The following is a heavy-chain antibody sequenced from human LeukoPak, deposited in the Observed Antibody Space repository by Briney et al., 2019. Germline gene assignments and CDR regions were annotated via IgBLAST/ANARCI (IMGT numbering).Heavy chain of an antibody. V-gene: IGHV1-2*02. CDR2: INPNSGGT. D-gene: IGHD6-13*01. J-gene: IGHJ6*03. CDR3: ARRTAAGPDYYYYYYMDV. Sequence: GASVKVSCKASGYTFTSYGISWVRQAPGQGLEWMGWINPNSGGTNYAQKFQGRVTMTRDTSISTAYMELSRLRSDDTAVYYCARRTAAGPDYYYYYYMDVWGKGTTVTVSS. CDR1: GYTFTSYG.